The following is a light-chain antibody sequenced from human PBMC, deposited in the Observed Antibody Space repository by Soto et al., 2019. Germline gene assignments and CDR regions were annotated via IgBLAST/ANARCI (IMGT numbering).Light chain of an antibody. Sequence: DIQLTHSPWSRSASVVDRVTITCRASQSIGTYLTWYQQKPGKSPKLLISAASSSHSGVPSRFSGSGSGTDFTLTISSLQREDFATYYCQQSYSTPRTFGQGTKVDIK. CDR1: QSIGTY. V-gene: IGKV1-39*01. CDR3: QQSYSTPRT. CDR2: AAS. J-gene: IGKJ1*01.